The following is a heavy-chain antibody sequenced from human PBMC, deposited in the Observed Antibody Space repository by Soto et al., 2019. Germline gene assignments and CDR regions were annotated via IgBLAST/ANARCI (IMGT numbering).Heavy chain of an antibody. CDR3: ARASDSSGSRRYYYGMDV. CDR1: GGSINTGGYS. D-gene: IGHD3-22*01. J-gene: IGHJ6*02. CDR2: IYHSGRT. V-gene: IGHV4-30-2*01. Sequence: PSETLSLTCAVSGGSINTGGYSWSWIRQPPGKGLEWIGYIYHSGRTYYNPSLKSRVTISVDRSKNQFSLKVNSVTAADTAVYYCARASDSSGSRRYYYGMDVWGQGTTVTVSS.